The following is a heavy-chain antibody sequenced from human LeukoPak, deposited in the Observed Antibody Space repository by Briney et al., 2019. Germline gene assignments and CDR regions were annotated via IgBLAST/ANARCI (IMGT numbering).Heavy chain of an antibody. CDR1: GFTFSSYS. D-gene: IGHD1-14*01. CDR2: ISSSSSYI. CDR3: ARPKEPYYYYMDV. J-gene: IGHJ6*03. Sequence: GGSLRLSCAASGFTFSSYSMNWVRQAPGKGLEWVSSISSSSSYIYYADSVKGRFTISRDNAKNSLYLQMNSLRAEDTAVYYCARPKEPYYYYMDVWGKGTTVTVSS. V-gene: IGHV3-21*01.